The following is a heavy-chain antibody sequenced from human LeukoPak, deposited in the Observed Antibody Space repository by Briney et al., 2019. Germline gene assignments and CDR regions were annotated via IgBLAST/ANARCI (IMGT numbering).Heavy chain of an antibody. CDR3: ARGRGVVAGYFDY. CDR2: VNHSGST. D-gene: IGHD3-22*01. V-gene: IGHV4-34*01. CDR1: GGSFSGYY. Sequence: SETLSLTCAVYGGSFSGYYWSWIRQPPGKGLEWIGEVNHSGSTNYNPSLKSRVTISVDTSKNQFSLKLSSVTAADTAVFHCARGRGVVAGYFDYWGQGALVTVSS. J-gene: IGHJ4*02.